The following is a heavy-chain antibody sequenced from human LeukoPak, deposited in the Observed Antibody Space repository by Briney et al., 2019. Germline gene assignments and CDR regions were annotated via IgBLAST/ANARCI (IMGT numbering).Heavy chain of an antibody. CDR3: AKDYDYYASGSYYNVGDY. Sequence: PGGSLRLSCAASGFTFSSYGMHWVRQAPGEGLEWVTFIRYDGSNKYYADSVKGRFTISRDNSKNTLYLQMNSLRAEDTAVYYCAKDYDYYASGSYYNVGDYWGQGTLVTVSS. D-gene: IGHD3-10*01. J-gene: IGHJ4*02. V-gene: IGHV3-30*02. CDR2: IRYDGSNK. CDR1: GFTFSSYG.